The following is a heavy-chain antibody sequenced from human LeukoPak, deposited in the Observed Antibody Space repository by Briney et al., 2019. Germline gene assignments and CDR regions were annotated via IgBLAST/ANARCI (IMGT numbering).Heavy chain of an antibody. Sequence: GGSLRLSCAASGFTFGNAWVSWVRQAPGKGPEWVGRVKSKAYGGTADYAAPVKGRFTISRDDSKDTLYLQMNSLKTEDTAVYHCTRYDSSGYYAHTYWGQGTLVTVSS. V-gene: IGHV3-15*01. CDR1: GFTFGNAW. CDR3: TRYDSSGYYAHTY. J-gene: IGHJ4*02. CDR2: VKSKAYGGTA. D-gene: IGHD3-22*01.